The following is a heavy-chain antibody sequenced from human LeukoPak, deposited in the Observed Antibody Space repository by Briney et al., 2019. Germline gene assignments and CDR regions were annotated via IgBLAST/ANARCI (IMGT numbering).Heavy chain of an antibody. Sequence: SETLSLTCTVSGGSISSSGYFWGWIRQPPGKGLEWIGSIYYTGSTDYNPSLKSRVSISVDTSKNQFSLKLSSVTAADTAVYYCARGYYYDSSGYPPDYWGQGTLVTVSS. CDR1: GGSISSSGYF. CDR3: ARGYYYDSSGYPPDY. D-gene: IGHD3-22*01. J-gene: IGHJ4*02. CDR2: IYYTGST. V-gene: IGHV4-39*01.